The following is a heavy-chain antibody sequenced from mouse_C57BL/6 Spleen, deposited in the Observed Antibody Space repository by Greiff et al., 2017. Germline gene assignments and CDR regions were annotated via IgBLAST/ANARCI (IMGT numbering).Heavy chain of an antibody. CDR3: DSGDSNYPYAMDY. CDR2: IDPEDGET. Sequence: VQLQQSGAELVKPGASVKLSCTASGFNIKDYYMHWVKQRTEQGLEWIGRIDPEDGETKYAPKFQGKATITADTSSNTAYLQLSSLTSEDTAVYDGDSGDSNYPYAMDYWGQGTSVTVSS. D-gene: IGHD2-5*01. J-gene: IGHJ4*01. V-gene: IGHV14-2*01. CDR1: GFNIKDYY.